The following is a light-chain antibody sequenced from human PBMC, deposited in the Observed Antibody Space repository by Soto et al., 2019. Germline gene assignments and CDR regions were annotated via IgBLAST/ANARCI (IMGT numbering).Light chain of an antibody. Sequence: DIQMTQSPSTLSGSVGDRVTITCRASQTISSWLAWYQQKPGKAPKLLIYKASTLKSGVPSRFRGSGSGTEFTPTISSLQPDDFATYYCQHYNSYSEAFGQGTKVDIK. CDR2: KAS. V-gene: IGKV1-5*03. J-gene: IGKJ1*01. CDR1: QTISSW. CDR3: QHYNSYSEA.